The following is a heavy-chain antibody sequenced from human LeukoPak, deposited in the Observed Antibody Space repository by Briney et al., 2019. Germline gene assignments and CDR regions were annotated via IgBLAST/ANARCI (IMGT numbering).Heavy chain of an antibody. J-gene: IGHJ4*02. D-gene: IGHD3-22*01. V-gene: IGHV1-69*04. Sequence: SVKVSCKASGGTFSSYAISWVRQAPGQGLEWMGRIIPILGIANYAQKFQGRVTITADKSTSTAYMELSSLRSEDTAVYYCARAALDYYYDSSGYYYEYWGQGTLVTVSS. CDR2: IIPILGIA. CDR3: ARAALDYYYDSSGYYYEY. CDR1: GGTFSSYA.